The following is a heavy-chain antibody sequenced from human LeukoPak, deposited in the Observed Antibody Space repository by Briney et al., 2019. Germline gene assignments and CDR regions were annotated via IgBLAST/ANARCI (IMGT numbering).Heavy chain of an antibody. CDR2: IKQDGSEK. V-gene: IGHV3-7*01. CDR3: ARVSFELELMDGDYFDY. J-gene: IGHJ4*02. Sequence: GGSLRLSCAASGFTFSSYWMSWVRQAPGKGLEWVANIKQDGSEKYYVDSVKGRFTISRDNAKNSLYLQMNSLRAEDTAVYYCARVSFELELMDGDYFDYWGQGTLVTVSS. CDR1: GFTFSSYW. D-gene: IGHD1-7*01.